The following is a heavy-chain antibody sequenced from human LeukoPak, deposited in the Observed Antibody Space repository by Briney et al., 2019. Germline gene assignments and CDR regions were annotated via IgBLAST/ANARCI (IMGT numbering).Heavy chain of an antibody. CDR2: IYSGGST. CDR3: PRDLDSSLDY. CDR1: GFTVSSNY. J-gene: IGHJ4*02. V-gene: IGHV3-66*02. D-gene: IGHD3/OR15-3a*01. Sequence: GGSLRLSCAASGFTVSSNYMSWVRQAPGKGLEWVSVIYSGGSTYYADSVKGRFTISRDNSKNTLYLQMNSLRAEDTAVYYYPRDLDSSLDYWGQGTLVTVSS.